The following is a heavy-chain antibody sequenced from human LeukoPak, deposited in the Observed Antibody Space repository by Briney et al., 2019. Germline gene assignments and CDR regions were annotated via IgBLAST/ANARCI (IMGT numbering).Heavy chain of an antibody. CDR1: GFTFDDYA. D-gene: IGHD1-20*01. Sequence: GGSLRLSCAASGFTFDDYAMHWVRQAPGKGLEWVSGISWNSGSIGYADSVKGRFTISRDNAKNSLYLQMNSLRAEDTALYYCAKTKRGYNWIPLDYWGQGTLVTVSS. V-gene: IGHV3-9*01. J-gene: IGHJ4*02. CDR3: AKTKRGYNWIPLDY. CDR2: ISWNSGSI.